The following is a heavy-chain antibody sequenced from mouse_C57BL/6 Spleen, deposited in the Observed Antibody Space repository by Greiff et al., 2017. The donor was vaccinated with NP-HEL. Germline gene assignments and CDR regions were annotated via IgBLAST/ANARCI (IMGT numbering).Heavy chain of an antibody. D-gene: IGHD2-1*01. Sequence: VQLQQSGAELVKPGASVKISCKASGYAFRSYWMNWVKQRPGKGLEWIGQIYPGDGDTNYNGKFKGKATLTADKSSSTAYMQLSSLTSEDSAVYFCARGGNYYYAMDYWGQGTSVTVSS. V-gene: IGHV1-80*01. J-gene: IGHJ4*01. CDR3: ARGGNYYYAMDY. CDR1: GYAFRSYW. CDR2: IYPGDGDT.